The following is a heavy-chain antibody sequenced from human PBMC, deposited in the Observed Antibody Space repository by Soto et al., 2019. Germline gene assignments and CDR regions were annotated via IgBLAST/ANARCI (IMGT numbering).Heavy chain of an antibody. V-gene: IGHV4-59*01. D-gene: IGHD2-15*01. CDR1: GGSISSYY. CDR3: AREGARSTRAFDI. Sequence: SETLSLTCTVSGGSISSYYWSWIRQPPGKGLEWIGYIYYSGSTNYNPSLKSRVTISVDTSKNQFSLKLSSVTAADTAVYYCAREGARSTRAFDIWGQGTMVTVSS. CDR2: IYYSGST. J-gene: IGHJ3*02.